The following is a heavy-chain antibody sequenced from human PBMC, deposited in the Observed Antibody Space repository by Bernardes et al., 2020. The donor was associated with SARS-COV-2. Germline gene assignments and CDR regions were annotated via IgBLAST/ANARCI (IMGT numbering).Heavy chain of an antibody. V-gene: IGHV4-34*01. D-gene: IGHD3-9*01. CDR1: GGSFSGYC. Sequence: SETLSLTCAVYGGSFSGYCWTWIRQPPGKGLEWIGEITHSGSNNYNPSLKSRVTISADRSKNQFSLKLSSVTAADTAVYYCARTPDYDVLTGSYAEGFDPWGQGTQVTVSP. CDR3: ARTPDYDVLTGSYAEGFDP. J-gene: IGHJ5*02. CDR2: ITHSGSN.